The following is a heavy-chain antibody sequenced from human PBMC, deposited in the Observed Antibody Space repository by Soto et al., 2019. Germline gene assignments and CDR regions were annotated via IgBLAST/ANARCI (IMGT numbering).Heavy chain of an antibody. J-gene: IGHJ6*02. CDR2: INPDSSGT. CDR1: GYSLRGNY. D-gene: IGHD3-22*01. V-gene: IGHV1-2*02. Sequence: ASVKVSCKASGYSLRGNYIHWVRQTPGQGLEWMGWINPDSSGTDYARKFQGRVTMTRDTSLTTVYMQLNRLTSDDSAVYYCARDLIVDGPDNYAMDVWGQGTTVTVSS. CDR3: ARDLIVDGPDNYAMDV.